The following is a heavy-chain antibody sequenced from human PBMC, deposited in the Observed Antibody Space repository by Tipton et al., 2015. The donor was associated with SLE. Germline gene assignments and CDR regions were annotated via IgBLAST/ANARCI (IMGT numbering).Heavy chain of an antibody. D-gene: IGHD3-3*02. CDR3: AKGGALGAFDI. V-gene: IGHV3-9*01. J-gene: IGHJ3*02. CDR1: GFTFDDYA. Sequence: RSLRLSCAASGFTFDDYAMHWVRQAPGKGLEWVSGISWNSGSIGYADSVKGRFTISRDNAKNSLYLQMNSLRAEDTALYYCAKGGALGAFDIWGQGTMVTVSS. CDR2: ISWNSGSI.